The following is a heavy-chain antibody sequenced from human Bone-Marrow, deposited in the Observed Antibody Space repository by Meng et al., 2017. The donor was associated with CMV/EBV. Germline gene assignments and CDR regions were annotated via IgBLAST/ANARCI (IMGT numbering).Heavy chain of an antibody. Sequence: SETLSLTCAVYGGSFSGYYWSWIRQPPGKGLEWIGEINHSGSTNYTPSLKSRVTISVDTSKNQFSLKLSSVTAADTAVYYCASSSSWYWFDPWGQGTLVTVSS. CDR1: GGSFSGYY. D-gene: IGHD6-13*01. V-gene: IGHV4-34*01. CDR2: INHSGST. CDR3: ASSSSWYWFDP. J-gene: IGHJ5*02.